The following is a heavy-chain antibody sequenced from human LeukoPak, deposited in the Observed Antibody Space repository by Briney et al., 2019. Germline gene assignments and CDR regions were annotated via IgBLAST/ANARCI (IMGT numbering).Heavy chain of an antibody. CDR3: ARLGYCSGGSCYAGAFDI. V-gene: IGHV3-21*01. CDR1: GFTFSSYA. Sequence: GGSLRLSCAASGFTFSSYAMNWVRQAPGKGLEWVSSISSSSYYIFYADSVEGRFTISRDNAKNSLFLQMNSLRAEDTAVYYCARLGYCSGGSCYAGAFDIWAKGQWSPSLQ. J-gene: IGHJ3*02. D-gene: IGHD2-15*01. CDR2: ISSSSYYI.